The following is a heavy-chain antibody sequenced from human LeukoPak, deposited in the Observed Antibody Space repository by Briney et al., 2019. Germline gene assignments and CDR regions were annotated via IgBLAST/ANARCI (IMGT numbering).Heavy chain of an antibody. CDR2: IQSKSDGGST. V-gene: IGHV3-15*01. Sequence: GSLRLSCAASEFTFSNAWMNWVRQAPGKGLEYIGRIQSKSDGGSTDYAAPLKGRFTISRDDSKNTAYLQMNSLKTEDTAVYYCISRYPDDSSGYFHYWGQGTLVTVSS. CDR1: EFTFSNAW. J-gene: IGHJ4*02. D-gene: IGHD3-22*01. CDR3: ISRYPDDSSGYFHY.